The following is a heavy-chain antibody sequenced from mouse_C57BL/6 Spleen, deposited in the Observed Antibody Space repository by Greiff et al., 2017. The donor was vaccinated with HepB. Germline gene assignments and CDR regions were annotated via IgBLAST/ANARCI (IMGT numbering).Heavy chain of an antibody. Sequence: VQLQQPGAELVRPGSSVKLSCKASGYTFTSYWMHWVKQRPIQGLEWIGNIDPSDSETHYNQKFKDKATLTVDKSSSTADMQLSSLTSEDSAVYYCARKEGGAMDYWGQGTSVTVSS. CDR3: ARKEGGAMDY. V-gene: IGHV1-52*01. J-gene: IGHJ4*01. CDR1: GYTFTSYW. CDR2: IDPSDSET.